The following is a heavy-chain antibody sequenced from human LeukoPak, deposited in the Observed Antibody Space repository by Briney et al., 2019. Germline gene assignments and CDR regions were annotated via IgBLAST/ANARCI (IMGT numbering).Heavy chain of an antibody. CDR3: AKVRANRFASFDY. J-gene: IGHJ4*02. V-gene: IGHV3-23*01. D-gene: IGHD1/OR15-1a*01. CDR2: ISGSGGTT. Sequence: GGSLRLSCAASGFTFSSYGMSWVRQAPGKGLDWVSGISGSGGTTYYADSVKGRFTISRDNSKITLYLQMNSLRAEDTAVYYCAKVRANRFASFDYWGQGTLVTVSS. CDR1: GFTFSSYG.